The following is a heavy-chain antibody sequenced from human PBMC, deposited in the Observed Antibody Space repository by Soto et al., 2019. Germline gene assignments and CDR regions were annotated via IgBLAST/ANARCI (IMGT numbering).Heavy chain of an antibody. V-gene: IGHV1-8*01. J-gene: IGHJ6*02. Sequence: ASVKVSCKASGYTFTSYDINWVRQATGQGLEWMGWMNPNSGNTGYAQKFQGRVTMTRNTSISTAYVELSSLRSEDTAVYYCARWPTDMEGHYGMDVWGQGTTVTVSS. CDR2: MNPNSGNT. CDR1: GYTFTSYD. D-gene: IGHD1-1*01. CDR3: ARWPTDMEGHYGMDV.